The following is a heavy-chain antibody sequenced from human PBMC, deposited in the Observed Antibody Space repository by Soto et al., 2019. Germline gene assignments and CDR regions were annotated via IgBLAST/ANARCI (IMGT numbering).Heavy chain of an antibody. V-gene: IGHV3-49*03. CDR1: GFTFGDYA. CDR2: IRNKAYGGTT. Sequence: SLRLSCTASGFTFGDYAMGWFRQAPGKGLEWVSFIRNKAYGGTTEYAASVKGRFTISRDDSKSVAYLQMNSLKTEDTAVYFCSRGARGYCTSNSCPYYDYWGQGALVTVSS. CDR3: SRGARGYCTSNSCPYYDY. D-gene: IGHD2-2*01. J-gene: IGHJ4*02.